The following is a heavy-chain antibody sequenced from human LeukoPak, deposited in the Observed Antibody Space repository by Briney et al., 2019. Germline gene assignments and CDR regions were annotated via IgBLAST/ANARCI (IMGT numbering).Heavy chain of an antibody. J-gene: IGHJ5*02. Sequence: SQTLSLTCTVSGGSIGSGDFYWTWIRQPPGKGLEWIGYIYYSGNTYYNPSPKSRVTISVDTSKNQFSLKLSSVTAADTAVYYCAATASNWFDPWGQGTLVTVSS. V-gene: IGHV4-30-4*08. CDR1: GGSIGSGDFY. D-gene: IGHD5-18*01. CDR3: AATASNWFDP. CDR2: IYYSGNT.